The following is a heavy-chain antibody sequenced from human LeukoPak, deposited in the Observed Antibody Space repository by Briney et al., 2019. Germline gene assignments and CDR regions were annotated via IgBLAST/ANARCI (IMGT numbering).Heavy chain of an antibody. CDR1: GYTFTSYG. V-gene: IGHV1-18*01. J-gene: IGHJ4*02. CDR2: ISAYNGNT. Sequence: ASVKVSCKASGYTFTSYGISWVRQAPGQGLEWMGWISAYNGNTNYAQKLQGRVTMTTDTSTSTAYMELRSLRSDDTAVYYCARALEVGVAGLYYSDYWGQGTLVTVSS. D-gene: IGHD3-3*01. CDR3: ARALEVGVAGLYYSDY.